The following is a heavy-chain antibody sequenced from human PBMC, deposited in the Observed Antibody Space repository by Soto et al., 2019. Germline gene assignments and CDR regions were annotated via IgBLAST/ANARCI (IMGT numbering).Heavy chain of an antibody. V-gene: IGHV3-23*01. Sequence: GGSLRLSCAASGFTFSTSAMSWVRQAPGRGLEWVSGISGSGAGTYYADSVKGRFTISRDNSKNTLYLQMSGLRAEDAALYYCAKGPTVFGAVISFDYYYGMYVWGQGTPVTVSS. J-gene: IGHJ6*02. CDR1: GFTFSTSA. CDR2: ISGSGAGT. D-gene: IGHD3-3*01. CDR3: AKGPTVFGAVISFDYYYGMYV.